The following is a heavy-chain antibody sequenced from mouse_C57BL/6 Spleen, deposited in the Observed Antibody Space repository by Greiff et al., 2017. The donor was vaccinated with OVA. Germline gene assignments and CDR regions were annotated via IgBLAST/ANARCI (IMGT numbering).Heavy chain of an antibody. V-gene: IGHV5-17*01. CDR2: ISSGSSTI. CDR1: GFTFSDYG. D-gene: IGHD1-1*01. CDR3: AMYYGSSYEWYFDV. J-gene: IGHJ1*03. Sequence: EVKLMESGGGLAKPGGSLKLSCAASGFTFSDYGMHWVRQAPEKGLEWVAYISSGSSTIYYADTVKGRFTISRDNAKNTLFLQMTSLRSEDTAMYYCAMYYGSSYEWYFDVWGTGTTVTVSS.